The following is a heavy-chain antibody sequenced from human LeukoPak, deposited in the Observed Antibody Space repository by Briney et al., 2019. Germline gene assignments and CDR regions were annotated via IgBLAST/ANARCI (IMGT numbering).Heavy chain of an antibody. J-gene: IGHJ3*02. V-gene: IGHV4-4*07. CDR2: IYTSGST. Sequence: SETLSLTCTVSGGSISSYYWSWIRQPAGKGLEWIGRIYTSGSTNYNPSLKSRVTMSVDTSKNQFSLKLSSVTAADTAVYYCARDPRYSGSYYDMSAFDIWGQGTMVTVSS. D-gene: IGHD1-26*01. CDR3: ARDPRYSGSYYDMSAFDI. CDR1: GGSISSYY.